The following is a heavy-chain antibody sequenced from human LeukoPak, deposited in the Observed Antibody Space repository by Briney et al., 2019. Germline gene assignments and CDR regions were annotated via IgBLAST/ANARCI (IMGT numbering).Heavy chain of an antibody. V-gene: IGHV4-34*01. CDR2: INHSGST. Sequence: PSETLSLTCAVYGGSFSGYYWSWIRQPPGKGLEWIGEINHSGSTNYNPSLKSRVTISVDTSKNQFSLKLSSVTAADTAVYYCARPGYYDSSGYSPFDYWGQGTLVTVSS. D-gene: IGHD3-22*01. CDR1: GGSFSGYY. J-gene: IGHJ4*02. CDR3: ARPGYYDSSGYSPFDY.